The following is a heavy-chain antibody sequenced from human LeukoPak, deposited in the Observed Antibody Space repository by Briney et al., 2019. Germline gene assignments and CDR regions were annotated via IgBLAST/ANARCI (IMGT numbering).Heavy chain of an antibody. CDR1: GFTFSSYS. CDR3: ARDMYYYGSGSYYYYGMDV. J-gene: IGHJ6*02. CDR2: ISSSSSTI. Sequence: GGSLRLSCAASGFTFSSYSMNWVRQAPGKGLEWVSYISSSSSTIYYADSVKGRFTISRDNSKNTLYLQMNSLRAEDTAVYYCARDMYYYGSGSYYYYGMDVWGQGTTVTVSS. V-gene: IGHV3-48*01. D-gene: IGHD3-10*01.